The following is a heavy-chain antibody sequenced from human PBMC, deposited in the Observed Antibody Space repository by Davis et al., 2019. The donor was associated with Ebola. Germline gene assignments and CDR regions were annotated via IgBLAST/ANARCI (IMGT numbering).Heavy chain of an antibody. D-gene: IGHD6-6*01. V-gene: IGHV3-53*01. Sequence: PGGSLRLSCAASGFTFSSYAMHWVRQAPGKGPEWVSVIYSGGNTHYADSVKGRFTISRDNSKNTLYLQMNSLSAEDTAVYYCAGEFRPLGYFANWGQGTLVTVSS. J-gene: IGHJ4*02. CDR3: AGEFRPLGYFAN. CDR2: IYSGGNT. CDR1: GFTFSSYA.